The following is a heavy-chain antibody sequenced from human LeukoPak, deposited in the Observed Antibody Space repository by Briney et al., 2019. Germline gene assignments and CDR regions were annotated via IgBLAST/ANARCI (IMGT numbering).Heavy chain of an antibody. Sequence: NPSETLSLTCAVYGGSFSGYYWSWLRQPPGKGLEWIGEINHSGSTNYNPSLKSRVTISVDTSKNQFSLKLSSVTAADTAVYYCARGPRIAAAGSFDPWGQGTLVTVSS. CDR2: INHSGST. J-gene: IGHJ5*02. CDR1: GGSFSGYY. V-gene: IGHV4-34*01. CDR3: ARGPRIAAAGSFDP. D-gene: IGHD6-13*01.